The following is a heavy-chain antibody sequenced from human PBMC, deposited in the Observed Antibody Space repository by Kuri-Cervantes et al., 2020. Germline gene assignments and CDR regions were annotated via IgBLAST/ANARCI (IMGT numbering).Heavy chain of an antibody. Sequence: GGSLRLSCAASGFTFSSYGMHWVRQAPGKGLEWVAVISYDGSNKYYADSVKGRFTISRDSSKNTLYLQMNSLRAEDTAVYYCAKGGMYMIVVVNDYWGQGTLVTVSS. CDR3: AKGGMYMIVVVNDY. V-gene: IGHV3-30*18. CDR1: GFTFSSYG. D-gene: IGHD3-22*01. CDR2: ISYDGSNK. J-gene: IGHJ4*02.